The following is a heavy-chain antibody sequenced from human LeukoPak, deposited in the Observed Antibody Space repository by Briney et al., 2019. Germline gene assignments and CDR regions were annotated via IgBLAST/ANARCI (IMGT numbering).Heavy chain of an antibody. CDR2: ISSSSYI. D-gene: IGHD6-13*01. CDR3: ASTAPSSWYSEH. Sequence: GGSLRLSCAASGFTFSSYSMNWVRQAPGKGLEWVSSISSSSYIYYADSVKGRFTISRDNAKNSLYLQMNSLRAEDTAVYYCASTAPSSWYSEHWGQGTLVTVSS. CDR1: GFTFSSYS. J-gene: IGHJ4*02. V-gene: IGHV3-21*01.